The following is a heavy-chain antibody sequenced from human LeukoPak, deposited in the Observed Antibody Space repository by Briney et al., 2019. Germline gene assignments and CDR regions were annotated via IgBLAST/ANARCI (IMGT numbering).Heavy chain of an antibody. J-gene: IGHJ4*02. CDR1: GGTFSSYA. V-gene: IGHV1-69*04. CDR2: IIPILGIA. CDR3: ARPVYCSSTSCYDILDY. D-gene: IGHD2-2*01. Sequence: ASVKVSCKASGGTFSSYAISWVRQAPGQGLEWMGRIIPILGIANYAQKFQGRVTITADKSTSTAYMELSSLRSEDTAVYYCARPVYCSSTSCYDILDYWGQGTLVTVSS.